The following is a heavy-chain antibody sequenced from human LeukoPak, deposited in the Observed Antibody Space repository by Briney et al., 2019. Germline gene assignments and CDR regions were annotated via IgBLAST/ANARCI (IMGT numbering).Heavy chain of an antibody. V-gene: IGHV3-23*01. J-gene: IGHJ4*02. CDR1: GFTFSTYG. Sequence: GGSLRLSCAAAGFTFSTYGMTWVRQAPGKGLEWVSAIGGSGVSTYYADSVKGRFTISRDNSRNTLYLQMNSLRAEDTAVYYCARGHTAVTRHFDFWGQGTLVTVSS. CDR3: ARGHTAVTRHFDF. CDR2: IGGSGVST. D-gene: IGHD4-17*01.